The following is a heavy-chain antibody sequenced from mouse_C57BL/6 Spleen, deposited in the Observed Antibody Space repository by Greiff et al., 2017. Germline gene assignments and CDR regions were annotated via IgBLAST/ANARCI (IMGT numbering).Heavy chain of an antibody. CDR1: GYTFTDYN. CDR3: AISTTVVATRAMDY. V-gene: IGHV1-18*01. J-gene: IGHJ4*01. Sequence: EVQLQQSGPELVKPGASVKIPCKASGYTFTDYNMDWVKQSHGQSLEWIGDINPNNGGTIYNQKFKGQATLTVDKPSSTTYMELRSLTSEDTAVYYCAISTTVVATRAMDYWGQGTSVTVSS. D-gene: IGHD1-1*01. CDR2: INPNNGGT.